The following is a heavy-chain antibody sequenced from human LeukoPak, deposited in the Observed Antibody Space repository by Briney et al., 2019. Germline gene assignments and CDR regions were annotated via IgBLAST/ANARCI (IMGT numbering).Heavy chain of an antibody. D-gene: IGHD3-22*01. CDR1: GFTFSSYA. J-gene: IGHJ6*02. CDR2: ISGSGGST. Sequence: GGSLRLSCAASGFTFSSYAMSWVRQAPGKGLEWVSAISGSGGSTYYADSVKGRFTISRDNSKNTLYLQMNSLGAEDTAVYYCAKHGITMIVVVIYYGMDVWGQGTTVTVSS. CDR3: AKHGITMIVVVIYYGMDV. V-gene: IGHV3-23*01.